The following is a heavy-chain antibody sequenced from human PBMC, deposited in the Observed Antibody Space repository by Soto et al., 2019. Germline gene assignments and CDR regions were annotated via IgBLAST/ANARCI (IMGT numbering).Heavy chain of an antibody. CDR1: GFTFSSYE. Sequence: EVQLVESGGGLVQPGGSLRLSCAASGFTFSSYEMNWVRQAPGQVLEWFSYISSSGSTIYYADSVKGRFTISRDNAKNSLYLQMNSLRAEDTAVYYCARSSVYGDYGMHVWGQGTTVTVS. V-gene: IGHV3-48*03. J-gene: IGHJ6*02. CDR3: ARSSVYGDYGMHV. D-gene: IGHD4-17*01. CDR2: ISSSGSTI.